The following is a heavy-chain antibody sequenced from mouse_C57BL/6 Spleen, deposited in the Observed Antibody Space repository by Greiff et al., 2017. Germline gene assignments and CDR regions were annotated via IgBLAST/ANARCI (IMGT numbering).Heavy chain of an antibody. CDR3: ARKRLDYAMDY. J-gene: IGHJ4*01. V-gene: IGHV1-69*01. CDR1: GYTFTSYW. CDR2: IDPSDSYT. Sequence: QVQLQQPGAELVMPGASVKLSCKASGYTFTSYWMHWVKQRPGQGLEWIGEIDPSDSYTNYNQKFKGKSTLTVAKSSSTAYMQLSSLTSEDSAVYYCARKRLDYAMDYWGQGTSVTVSS.